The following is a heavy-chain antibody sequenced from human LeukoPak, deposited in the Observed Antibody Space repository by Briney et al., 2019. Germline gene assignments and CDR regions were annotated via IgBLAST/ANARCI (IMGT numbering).Heavy chain of an antibody. Sequence: ASVKVSCKASGYTFTGYYMHWVRQAPGQGLECMGIINPSGGSTSYAQKFQGRVTMTRDMSTSTVYMELSSLRSEDTAVYYCARGGVGATTYVWFDPWGQGTLVTVSS. CDR3: ARGGVGATTYVWFDP. V-gene: IGHV1-46*01. J-gene: IGHJ5*02. D-gene: IGHD1-26*01. CDR2: INPSGGST. CDR1: GYTFTGYY.